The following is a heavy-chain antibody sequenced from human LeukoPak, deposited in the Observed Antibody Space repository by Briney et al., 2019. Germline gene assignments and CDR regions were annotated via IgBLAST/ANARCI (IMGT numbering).Heavy chain of an antibody. J-gene: IGHJ4*02. CDR1: GFPFRSYG. CDR3: ARDLSAAYDF. Sequence: GGSLRLSCAASGFPFRSYGMHWVRQAPGKGLEWVARLVYDERNDYANSVKGRSTISRDNSKNMLYLQMVNLRVDDTAMYYCARDLSAAYDFWGQGILVTVSS. D-gene: IGHD2-21*01. CDR2: LVYDERN. V-gene: IGHV3-33*01.